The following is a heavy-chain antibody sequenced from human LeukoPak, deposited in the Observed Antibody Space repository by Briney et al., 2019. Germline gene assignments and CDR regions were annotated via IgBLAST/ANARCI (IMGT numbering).Heavy chain of an antibody. Sequence: GGSLRLSCAASGFTFSSYSMNWVRQAPGKGLEWVSSISSRTSYIYYAASVKGRFTISRDDAKSSLYLQMNSLRAEDTAVYYCARDYYDSSAIYSPNPFDYWGQGTLVTVSS. J-gene: IGHJ4*02. CDR3: ARDYYDSSAIYSPNPFDY. D-gene: IGHD3-22*01. CDR2: ISSRTSYI. V-gene: IGHV3-21*04. CDR1: GFTFSSYS.